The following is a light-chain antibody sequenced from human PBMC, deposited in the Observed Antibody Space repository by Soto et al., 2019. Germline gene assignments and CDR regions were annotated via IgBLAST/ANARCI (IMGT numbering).Light chain of an antibody. CDR1: QGVGNC. CDR2: GAS. V-gene: IGKV3-15*01. J-gene: IGKJ1*01. Sequence: EIQLIQSPAILSASVGDSTSLTCRASQGVGNCLAWYQQKPGQGPRLLIYGASTWPTGIPARFSGSGSGTEFTLTISSLRSEDFAAYFCQQSNSCPFTFGQGTRVEI. CDR3: QQSNSCPFT.